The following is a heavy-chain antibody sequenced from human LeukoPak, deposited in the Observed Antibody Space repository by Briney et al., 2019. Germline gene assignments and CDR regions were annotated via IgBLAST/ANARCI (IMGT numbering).Heavy chain of an antibody. D-gene: IGHD3-10*01. J-gene: IGHJ4*02. CDR3: ARQGYYYGSGTWFDY. V-gene: IGHV4-39*01. CDR1: GGSISNYY. Sequence: SETLFLTCTVSGGSISNYYWGWIRQPPGKGLEWIGSIYYSGSTYYNPSLKSRVTISVDTSKNQFSLKLSSMTAADTAVYYCARQGYYYGSGTWFDYWGQGTLVTVSS. CDR2: IYYSGST.